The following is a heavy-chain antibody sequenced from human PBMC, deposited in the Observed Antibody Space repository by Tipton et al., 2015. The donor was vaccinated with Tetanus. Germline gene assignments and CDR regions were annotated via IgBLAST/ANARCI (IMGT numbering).Heavy chain of an antibody. CDR1: GGSISSGGYY. V-gene: IGHV4-31*03. J-gene: IGHJ4*02. CDR2: IYYSGST. D-gene: IGHD3-22*01. Sequence: TLSLTCTVSGGSISSGGYYWSWIRQHPGKGLEWTGYIYYSGSTYYNPSLKSRVTISVDTSKNQFSLKLSSVTAADTAVYYCARAPTSSGYYPYYFDYWGQGTLVTVSS. CDR3: ARAPTSSGYYPYYFDY.